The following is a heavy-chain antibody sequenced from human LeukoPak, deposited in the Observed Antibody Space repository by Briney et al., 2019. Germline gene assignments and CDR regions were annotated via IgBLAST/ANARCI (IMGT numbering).Heavy chain of an antibody. V-gene: IGHV4-59*12. CDR3: ARGDCSSTSCYLNWFDP. J-gene: IGHJ5*02. CDR2: INDSGRT. CDR1: GGPISGYY. Sequence: SETLSLICTMSGGPISGYYWTWIRKPPGKGLEWIGFINDSGRTRYNTSLKSRLTIALDTSKNQFSLKLSSVTAADTAVYYCARGDCSSTSCYLNWFDPWGQGTLVTVSS. D-gene: IGHD2-2*01.